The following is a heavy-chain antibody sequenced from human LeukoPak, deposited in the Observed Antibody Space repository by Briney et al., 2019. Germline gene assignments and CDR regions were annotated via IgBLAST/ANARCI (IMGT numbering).Heavy chain of an antibody. CDR1: GFTFSSYN. V-gene: IGHV3-48*01. Sequence: GGSLRLSCAASGFTFSSYNMNWVRQAPGKGLEWVSSISYSSRARYYADSVKGRFTISRDNFKDSLYLQMDSLRAEDTAVYYCARVYCSRTSRFGWGQGTLVTVSS. CDR3: ARVYCSRTSRFG. J-gene: IGHJ4*02. CDR2: ISYSSRAR. D-gene: IGHD2-2*01.